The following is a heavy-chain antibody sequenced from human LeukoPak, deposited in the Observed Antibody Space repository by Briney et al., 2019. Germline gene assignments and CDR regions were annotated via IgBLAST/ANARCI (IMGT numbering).Heavy chain of an antibody. V-gene: IGHV1-18*01. CDR2: ISAYNGNT. Sequence: GASVTVSCTASGYTFTSYGISWVRQAPGQGLEWMGWISAYNGNTNYAQKLQGRVTMTTDTSTSTAYMELRSLRSDDTAVYYCARAKHQGNAFDIWGQGTMVTVSS. J-gene: IGHJ3*02. CDR1: GYTFTSYG. CDR3: ARAKHQGNAFDI. D-gene: IGHD2-2*01.